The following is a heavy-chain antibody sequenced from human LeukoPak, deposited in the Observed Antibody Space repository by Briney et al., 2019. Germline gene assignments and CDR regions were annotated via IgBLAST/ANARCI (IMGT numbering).Heavy chain of an antibody. J-gene: IGHJ4*02. V-gene: IGHV7-4-1*02. D-gene: IGHD2-21*01. Sequence: ASVKVSCKTSGYTFTSYAMNWVRQAPGQGLEFMGWINTGTGNPTYAQGFTGRFVFSLDTSVATAYLQISTLRPEDTAVYYCASFGAYSFDYWGQGTLVTVSS. CDR1: GYTFTSYA. CDR3: ASFGAYSFDY. CDR2: INTGTGNP.